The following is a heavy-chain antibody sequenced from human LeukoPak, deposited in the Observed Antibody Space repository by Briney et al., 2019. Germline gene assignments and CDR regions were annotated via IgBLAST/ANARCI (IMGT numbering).Heavy chain of an antibody. Sequence: SETLSLTCTVSGATITTYYRSWIRQPPGKGLEWIGYIYHSGSTKYNPSLKSRVTISVDTSKNQFSLRLSSVTAADTAVYYWARQLYDSSRYPFDYWGQETLVTVSS. J-gene: IGHJ4*02. CDR1: GATITTYY. CDR2: IYHSGST. V-gene: IGHV4-59*08. D-gene: IGHD3-22*01. CDR3: ARQLYDSSRYPFDY.